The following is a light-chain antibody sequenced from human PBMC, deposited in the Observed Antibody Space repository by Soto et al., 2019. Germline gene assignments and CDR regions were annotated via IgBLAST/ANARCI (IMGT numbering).Light chain of an antibody. CDR2: GAS. CDR1: QTVRNNY. Sequence: EYVLTQSPGTLSLSTGERATLSCRASQTVRNNYLAWYQQKPGQAPRLLIYGASSRATGIPDRFSGSGSGTEFTLTISSLQSEDFAVYYCQQYNNWLPITFGQGTRLEI. V-gene: IGKV3-20*01. CDR3: QQYNNWLPIT. J-gene: IGKJ5*01.